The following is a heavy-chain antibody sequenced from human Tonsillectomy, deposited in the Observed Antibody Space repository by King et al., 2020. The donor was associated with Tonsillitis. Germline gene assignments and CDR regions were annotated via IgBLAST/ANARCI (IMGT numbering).Heavy chain of an antibody. CDR2: ISYYGYNK. V-gene: IGHV3-30*01. CDR1: GFSFSSHA. CDR3: ARRDAFDI. J-gene: IGHJ3*02. Sequence: VQLVESGGGVVQPGRSLRLSCAASGFSFSSHAMHWVRPAPGKGLEGGGVISYYGYNKYYADSVKGRCTISRDNSKNTLYLQMNSLRAEDTAVYYCARRDAFDIWGQGTMVTVSS.